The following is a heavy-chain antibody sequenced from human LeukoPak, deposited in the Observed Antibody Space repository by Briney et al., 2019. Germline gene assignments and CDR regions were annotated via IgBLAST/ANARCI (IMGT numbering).Heavy chain of an antibody. V-gene: IGHV3-23*01. CDR2: ISGSGGST. CDR1: GFTFSGYA. Sequence: PGGSLRLSCAASGFTFSGYAMSWVRQAPGKGLEWVSGISGSGGSTYYADSVKGRFTISRDNSENTLYLQMNSLRAEDTAVYSCAKSSTVNVWGTYRFAFWGQGTLVTVSS. J-gene: IGHJ4*02. D-gene: IGHD3-16*02. CDR3: AKSSTVNVWGTYRFAF.